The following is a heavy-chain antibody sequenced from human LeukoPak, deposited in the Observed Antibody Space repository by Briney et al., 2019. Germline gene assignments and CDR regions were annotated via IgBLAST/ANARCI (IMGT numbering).Heavy chain of an antibody. Sequence: SETLSLTCAVHGGSFSGHYCSWIRQPPGKGLEWIGEISHTGSTNYNPSLKSRVTISGDTSKNQFSLELSSVTAADTAVYYCVGYYYGSGSYHNYPNFDYWGQGTLVTVSS. CDR3: VGYYYGSGSYHNYPNFDY. D-gene: IGHD3-10*01. CDR1: GGSFSGHY. CDR2: ISHTGST. V-gene: IGHV4-34*01. J-gene: IGHJ4*02.